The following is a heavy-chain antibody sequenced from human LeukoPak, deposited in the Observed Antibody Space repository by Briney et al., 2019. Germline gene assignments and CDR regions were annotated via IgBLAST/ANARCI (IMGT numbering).Heavy chain of an antibody. CDR1: GFTFDDYA. CDR2: ISSSSSYI. CDR3: ARDGKYGDGGDY. V-gene: IGHV3-21*01. Sequence: PGGSLRLSCAASGFTFDDYAMHWVRQAPGKGLEWVSSISSSSSYIYYADSVKGRFTISRDNAKNSLYLQMNSLRAEDTAVYYCARDGKYGDGGDYWGQGTLVTVSS. D-gene: IGHD4-17*01. J-gene: IGHJ4*02.